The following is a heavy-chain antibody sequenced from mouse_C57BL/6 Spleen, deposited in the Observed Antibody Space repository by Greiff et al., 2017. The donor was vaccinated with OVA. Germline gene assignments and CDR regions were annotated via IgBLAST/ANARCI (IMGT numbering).Heavy chain of an antibody. CDR2: LNPNNGGN. J-gene: IGHJ2*01. V-gene: IGHV1-26*01. CDR3: ARDGNHYFDY. Sequence: EVKLQQSGPELVKPGASVKISCKASGYTFTDYYMNWVKQSHGKSLEWIGDLNPNNGGNSSNQKFKGKATLTVDKSSITAFMDLRSLTSEDSAVYYCARDGNHYFDYWCQGTTLTVSS. CDR1: GYTFTDYY. D-gene: IGHD2-1*01.